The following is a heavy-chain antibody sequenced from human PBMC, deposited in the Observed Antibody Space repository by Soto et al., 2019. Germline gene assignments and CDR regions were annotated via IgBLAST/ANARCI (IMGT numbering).Heavy chain of an antibody. CDR2: ISYDGSSE. CDR3: ARVYLAWLLYNWFDP. J-gene: IGHJ5*02. CDR1: GFTFSNYA. V-gene: IGHV3-30-3*01. D-gene: IGHD3-3*01. Sequence: QVQLVESGGGVVQPGRSLRLSCAASGFTFSNYAMHWVRQAPGKGLEWVAVISYDGSSEYYADSVKGRFTISRDTSKNTLFLQMNSLRVEDTAVYYCARVYLAWLLYNWFDPWGQGTLVTVSS.